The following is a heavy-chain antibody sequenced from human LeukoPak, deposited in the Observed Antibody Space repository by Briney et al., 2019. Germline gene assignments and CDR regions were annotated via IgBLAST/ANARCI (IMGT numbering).Heavy chain of an antibody. CDR1: GGSMSSHY. D-gene: IGHD6-19*01. CDR3: ARSSGYYSCPDY. Sequence: SETLSLTCTVSGGSMSSHYWSWIRQPAGKGLEWIGRIYTSGSTNYNPSLKSRVTMSVDTSENQFSLKLGSVTAADTAVYYCARSSGYYSCPDYWGQGTLVTVSS. V-gene: IGHV4-4*07. CDR2: IYTSGST. J-gene: IGHJ4*02.